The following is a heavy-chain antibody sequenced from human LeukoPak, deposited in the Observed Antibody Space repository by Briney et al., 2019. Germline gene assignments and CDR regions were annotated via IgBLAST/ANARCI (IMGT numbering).Heavy chain of an antibody. J-gene: IGHJ4*02. CDR2: IKPDGSEK. V-gene: IGHV3-7*04. CDR1: GLTFSSYW. CDR3: ARDDYGWGSHPY. D-gene: IGHD3-10*01. Sequence: PGGSLRLSCAGSGLTFSSYWMTWVRQAPGKGLEWVANIKPDGSEKAYVDSVKGRFTISRDNAKNSLYLQMNSLRVEDTAVYYCARDDYGWGSHPYWGQGTLVTVSS.